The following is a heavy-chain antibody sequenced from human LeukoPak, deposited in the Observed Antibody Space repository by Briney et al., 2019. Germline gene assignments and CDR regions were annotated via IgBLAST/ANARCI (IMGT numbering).Heavy chain of an antibody. CDR2: IDYSGST. CDR3: AREYTLYRSGWFLDF. CDR1: GDSSYNNIYY. Sequence: SETLSLTCTVSGDSSYNNIYYWGWIRQPPAKGLEWIGTIDYSGSTYYSPSLKSRATISIGTSKNQFSLKLRSLTAADTAVYYCAREYTLYRSGWFLDFWGQGTVVTVSS. D-gene: IGHD6-19*01. J-gene: IGHJ4*02. V-gene: IGHV4-39*07.